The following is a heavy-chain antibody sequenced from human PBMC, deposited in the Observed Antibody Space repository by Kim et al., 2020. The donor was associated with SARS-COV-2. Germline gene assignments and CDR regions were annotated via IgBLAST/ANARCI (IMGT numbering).Heavy chain of an antibody. CDR3: AGGNNHWWHMN. J-gene: IGHJ4*02. CDR2: IDDSGSN. V-gene: IGHV4-59*13. Sequence: SETLSLTCSVSGGSIRTYYWSWIRQPPGKGLEWIGYIDDSGSNYYNPSLNSRVTMSVDTSKSQFSLILDSVTAADTAVYYCAGGNNHWWHMNWGQGTPVTVSS. CDR1: GGSIRTYY. D-gene: IGHD2-15*01.